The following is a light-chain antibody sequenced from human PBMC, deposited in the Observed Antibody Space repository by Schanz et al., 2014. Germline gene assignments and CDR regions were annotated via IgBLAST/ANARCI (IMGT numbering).Light chain of an antibody. CDR1: QSVSSTY. CDR2: DTS. Sequence: EIVMTQSPATLSVSPGERATLSCRASQSVSSTYLAWYQHKPGQAPRLLIYDTSNRATGIPARFSGSGSGTEFTLTISSLQSEDFAVYYCQQYSKSPLTFGGGTKVEI. J-gene: IGKJ4*01. V-gene: IGKV3D-15*01. CDR3: QQYSKSPLT.